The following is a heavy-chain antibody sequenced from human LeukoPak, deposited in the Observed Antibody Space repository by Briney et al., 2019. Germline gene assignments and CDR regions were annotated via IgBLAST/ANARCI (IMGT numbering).Heavy chain of an antibody. CDR2: INHSGST. CDR1: GGSFSGYY. J-gene: IGHJ4*02. CDR3: ARGGIKDY. Sequence: SETLSLTCALYGGSFSGYYWSWIRQPPGKGLEWIGEINHSGSTNYRPSLKSRVTISVDTSKNQFSLKLSSVTAADTAVYYCARGGIKDYWGQGTLVTVSS. V-gene: IGHV4-34*01. D-gene: IGHD5-24*01.